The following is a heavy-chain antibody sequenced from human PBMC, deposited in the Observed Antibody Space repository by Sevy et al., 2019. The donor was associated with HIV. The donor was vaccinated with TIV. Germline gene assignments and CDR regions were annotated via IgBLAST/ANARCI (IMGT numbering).Heavy chain of an antibody. Sequence: ASVKVSCKASGYTFTSYGISWVRQAPGQGLEWMGWISAYNGNTNYAQKLQGRVTMTTDTSTSTAYMELRSLRSDDTAVYYCARVVSVLGRAHKRNWFDPWGQGTLVTVSP. CDR3: ARVVSVLGRAHKRNWFDP. V-gene: IGHV1-18*01. CDR2: ISAYNGNT. J-gene: IGHJ5*02. D-gene: IGHD7-27*01. CDR1: GYTFTSYG.